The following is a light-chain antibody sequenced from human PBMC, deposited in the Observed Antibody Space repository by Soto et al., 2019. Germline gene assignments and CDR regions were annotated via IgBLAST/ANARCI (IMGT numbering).Light chain of an antibody. J-gene: IGKJ4*01. CDR2: AAS. Sequence: SQMIQSPSSLSASVGDRDTITCRASHNINNYLSWYQQTPGKAPKLLIYAASSLQSGVPSKLSGSGSATDFTLTISRLEPADFAVYYCQHYGVSWLTFGGGTKVDIK. CDR1: HNINNY. CDR3: QHYGVSWLT. V-gene: IGKV1-39*01.